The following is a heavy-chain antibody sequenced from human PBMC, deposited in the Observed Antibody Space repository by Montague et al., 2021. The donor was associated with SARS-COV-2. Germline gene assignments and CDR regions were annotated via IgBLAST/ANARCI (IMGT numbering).Heavy chain of an antibody. J-gene: IGHJ4*02. CDR1: GGSLSGYY. D-gene: IGHD5-18*01. V-gene: IGHV4-34*01. CDR2: ISHSGST. CDR3: ARGVHSESPYSGGFYYLDV. Sequence: SETLSLTCAVYGGSLSGYYWSWIRQPPGEGLEWIAEISHSGSTSYNPSLKSRVTISVNTSKNQFSLKLSSATAADTGVYYCARGVHSESPYSGGFYYLDVWAQGTLVTVSS.